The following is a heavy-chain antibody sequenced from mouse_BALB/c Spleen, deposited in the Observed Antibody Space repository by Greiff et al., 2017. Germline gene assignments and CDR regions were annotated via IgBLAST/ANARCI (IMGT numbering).Heavy chain of an antibody. CDR3: ARSLNSLLRLLAY. Sequence: EVQLVESGGGLVQPGGSRKLSCAASGFTFSSFGMHWVRQAPEKGLEWVAYISSGSSTIYYADTVKGRFTISRDNPKNTLFLQMTSLRSEDTAMYYCARSLNSLLRLLAYWGQGTLVTVSA. CDR2: ISSGSSTI. D-gene: IGHD1-2*01. J-gene: IGHJ3*01. V-gene: IGHV5-17*02. CDR1: GFTFSSFG.